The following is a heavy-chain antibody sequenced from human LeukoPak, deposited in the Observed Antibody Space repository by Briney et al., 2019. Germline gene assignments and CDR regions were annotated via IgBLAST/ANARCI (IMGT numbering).Heavy chain of an antibody. CDR1: GFTYTDYS. J-gene: IGHJ4*02. Sequence: GGSLRLSCSASGFTYTDYSMSWVRQAPGKGLEWVSTVSGSGRSTYYADSVKGRFTTSRDNSKNTLYLQTEGLRAEDTAVYYCAKDLHYDSVSGPFDYWGQGTLVTVSS. CDR2: VSGSGRST. V-gene: IGHV3-23*01. CDR3: AKDLHYDSVSGPFDY. D-gene: IGHD3-22*01.